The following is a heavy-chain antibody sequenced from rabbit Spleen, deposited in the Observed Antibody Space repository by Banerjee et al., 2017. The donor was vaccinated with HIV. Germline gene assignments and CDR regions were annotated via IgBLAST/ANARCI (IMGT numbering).Heavy chain of an antibody. CDR2: IDIGSSGRS. CDR1: GFDFSRSDW. Sequence: QEQLVESGGDLVKPGASLTLTCTASGFDFSRSDWMCWVRQAPGKGLEWIACIDIGSSGRSYYASWAKGQFTISKTSSTTVTLQMTSLTAADTATYFCARDRPGSDNFDLWGPGTLVTVS. CDR3: ARDRPGSDNFDL. D-gene: IGHD3-1*01. J-gene: IGHJ4*01. V-gene: IGHV1S45*01.